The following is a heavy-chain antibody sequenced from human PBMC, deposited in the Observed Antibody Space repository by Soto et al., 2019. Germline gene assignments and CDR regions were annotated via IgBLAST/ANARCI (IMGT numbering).Heavy chain of an antibody. V-gene: IGHV1-69*01. CDR2: IVPIFGNP. Sequence: QVQLVQSGAEVTKPGSSVKVSCKASGDTFSDYTISWVRQAHGQGLEWMGGIVPIFGNPTYTQKFQGRVKITADESTTTAYMELSSLRSEDTAVYYCARGKDGSDYYFDSWGQGTLVTVSS. J-gene: IGHJ4*02. D-gene: IGHD3-22*01. CDR1: GDTFSDYT. CDR3: ARGKDGSDYYFDS.